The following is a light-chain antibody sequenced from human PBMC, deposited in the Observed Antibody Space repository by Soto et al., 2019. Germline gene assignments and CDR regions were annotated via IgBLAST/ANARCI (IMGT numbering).Light chain of an antibody. CDR3: SSYAGSPLCV. CDR1: NSVVGGYNY. CDR2: EVS. V-gene: IGLV2-8*01. Sequence: QSVLNQTPPPSGSPRQSVPISCTGTNSVVGGYNYVSWYQQHPGKAPKLIIYEVSKRPSGVPDRFSGSKSVNTASLTVSGLQAEDEADYYCSSYAGSPLCVFGTGTKVTVL. J-gene: IGLJ1*01.